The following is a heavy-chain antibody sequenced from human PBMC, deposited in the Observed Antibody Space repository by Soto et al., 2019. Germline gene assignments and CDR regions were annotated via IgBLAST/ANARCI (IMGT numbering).Heavy chain of an antibody. Sequence: SVKVSCKASGFTFTSSAVQWVRQARGQRLEWIGWIVVGSGNTNYAQKFQERVTITRDMSTSTAYMELSSLRSEDTAVYYCAATVYGSGNHYYYGMDVWGQGTTVTVSS. CDR3: AATVYGSGNHYYYGMDV. D-gene: IGHD3-10*01. CDR2: IVVGSGNT. V-gene: IGHV1-58*01. CDR1: GFTFTSSA. J-gene: IGHJ6*02.